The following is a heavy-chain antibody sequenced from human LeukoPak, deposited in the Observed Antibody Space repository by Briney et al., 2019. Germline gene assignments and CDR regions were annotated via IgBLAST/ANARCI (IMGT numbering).Heavy chain of an antibody. CDR1: GFTFSDYY. CDR3: ARDVWGFWSGYSPYYHFDY. V-gene: IGHV3-11*04. CDR2: ISSSGSTI. J-gene: IGHJ4*02. D-gene: IGHD3-3*01. Sequence: GGSLRLSCAASGFTFSDYYMSWIRQAPGKGLEWVSYISSSGSTIYCADPVKGRFTISRDNAKNSLYLQMNSLRAEDTAVYYCARDVWGFWSGYSPYYHFDYWGQGTLVTVSS.